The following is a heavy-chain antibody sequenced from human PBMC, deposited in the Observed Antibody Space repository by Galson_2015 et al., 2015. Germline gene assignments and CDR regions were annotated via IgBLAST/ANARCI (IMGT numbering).Heavy chain of an antibody. D-gene: IGHD3-10*01. Sequence: SVKVSCKASGGTFSSYAISWVRQAPGQGLEWMGGIIPIFGTANYAQKFQGRVTITADESTSTAYMELSSLRSEDTAVYYCARDFQRGWGSGGFDYWGQGTLVTVSS. CDR1: GGTFSSYA. CDR3: ARDFQRGWGSGGFDY. J-gene: IGHJ4*02. V-gene: IGHV1-69*13. CDR2: IIPIFGTA.